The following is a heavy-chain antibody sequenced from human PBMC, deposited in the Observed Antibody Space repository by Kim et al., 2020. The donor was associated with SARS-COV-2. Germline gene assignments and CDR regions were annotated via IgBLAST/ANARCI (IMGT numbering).Heavy chain of an antibody. CDR2: SDT. D-gene: IGHD1-26*01. Sequence: SDTRYSPSFQGQVTISADKSISTAYLQWSSLKASDTAMYYCARQGSYYVYWGQGTLVTVSS. J-gene: IGHJ4*02. V-gene: IGHV5-51*01. CDR3: ARQGSYYVY.